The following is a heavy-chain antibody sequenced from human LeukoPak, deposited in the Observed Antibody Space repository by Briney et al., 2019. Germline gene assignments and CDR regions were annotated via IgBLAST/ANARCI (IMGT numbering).Heavy chain of an antibody. CDR3: ARGRETYYDILTGYYDY. V-gene: IGHV1-8*01. CDR1: GYTFTSYD. Sequence: ASVKVSCKASGYTFTSYDINWVRQATGQGLEWMGWMNPNSGNTGYAQKFQGRVTMTRNTSISTAYMELSSLRSGDTAVYYCARGRETYYDILTGYYDYWGQGTLVTVSS. D-gene: IGHD3-9*01. J-gene: IGHJ4*02. CDR2: MNPNSGNT.